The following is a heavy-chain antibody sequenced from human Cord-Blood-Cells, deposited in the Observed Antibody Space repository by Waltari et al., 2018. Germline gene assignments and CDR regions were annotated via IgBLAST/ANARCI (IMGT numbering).Heavy chain of an antibody. CDR3: ARDKTKVPAAPFYYYGMDV. V-gene: IGHV4-4*02. J-gene: IGHJ6*02. CDR2: IYHSGST. D-gene: IGHD2-2*01. CDR1: GGSIGSSNW. Sequence: QVQLQESGPGLVKPSGTLSLTCAVSGGSIGSSNWWSWVRPPPGKGLEWNGEIYHSGSTNYNPSLKSRVTISVDKSKNQFSLKLSSVTAADTAVYYCARDKTKVPAAPFYYYGMDVWGQGTTVTVSS.